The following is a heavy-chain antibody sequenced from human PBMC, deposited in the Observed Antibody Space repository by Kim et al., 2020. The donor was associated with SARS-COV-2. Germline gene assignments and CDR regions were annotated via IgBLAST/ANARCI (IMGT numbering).Heavy chain of an antibody. J-gene: IGHJ4*02. CDR3: ARGLVVYYALYYFDY. Sequence: QGFTGRFVFSLDTSVSTAYLQISSLKAEDTAVYYCARGLVVYYALYYFDYWGQGTLVTVSS. V-gene: IGHV7-4-1*02. D-gene: IGHD2-8*01.